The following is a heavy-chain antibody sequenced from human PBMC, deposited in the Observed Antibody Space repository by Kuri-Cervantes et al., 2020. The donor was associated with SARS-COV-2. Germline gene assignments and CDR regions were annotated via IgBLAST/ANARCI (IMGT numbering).Heavy chain of an antibody. J-gene: IGHJ6*03. Sequence: GGSLRLSCAASGFTFSSYSMNWVRQAPGKGLEWVSSISSSSSYIYYADSVKGRFTISRDNAKNSLYLQMNSLRAEDTALYHCARAITALYYYYYMDVWGEGTTVTVSS. V-gene: IGHV3-21*04. D-gene: IGHD5-24*01. CDR3: ARAITALYYYYYMDV. CDR2: ISSSSSYI. CDR1: GFTFSSYS.